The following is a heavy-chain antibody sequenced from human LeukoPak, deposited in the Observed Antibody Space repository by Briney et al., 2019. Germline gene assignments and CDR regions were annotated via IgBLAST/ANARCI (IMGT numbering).Heavy chain of an antibody. D-gene: IGHD3-3*01. CDR1: GFTFSSYS. Sequence: PGGSLRLSCAASGFTFSSYSMNWVRQAPGKGLVWVAGFVSSGVSANYADSVKGRFTISRDNAKNSLYLQMNSLRAEDTAVYYCATLSNPYYDFWSGYDFDYWGQGTLVTVSS. CDR3: ATLSNPYYDFWSGYDFDY. V-gene: IGHV3-21*01. CDR2: FVSSGVSA. J-gene: IGHJ4*02.